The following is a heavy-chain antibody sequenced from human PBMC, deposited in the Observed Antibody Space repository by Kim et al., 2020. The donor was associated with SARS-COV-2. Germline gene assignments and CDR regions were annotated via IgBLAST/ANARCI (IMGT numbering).Heavy chain of an antibody. CDR3: ARSTIAVAGGVSYYFDY. V-gene: IGHV5-51*01. J-gene: IGHJ4*02. CDR2: IYPGYSDT. CDR1: GYSFASYW. Sequence: GESLKISCEGSGYSFASYWIAWVRQMPGKGLEWMGIIYPGYSDTRYSPSFQGQVTISVDKSISTAYLQWSSLKTSDTAMYYCARSTIAVAGGVSYYFDYWGQGTLVTVSS. D-gene: IGHD6-19*01.